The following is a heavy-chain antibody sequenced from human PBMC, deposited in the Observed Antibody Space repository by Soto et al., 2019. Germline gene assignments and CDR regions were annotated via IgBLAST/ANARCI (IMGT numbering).Heavy chain of an antibody. D-gene: IGHD2-15*01. CDR1: GGSVRSDPYY. CDR3: AVDGNCRGGAFQGWLDP. CDR2: IHYSGST. V-gene: IGHV4-61*01. J-gene: IGHJ5*02. Sequence: QVQLQESGPGLAKPSETLSLTCSVSGGSVRSDPYYWTWLRQPPGKGLEWIGYIHYSGSTNYNPALKSRVTRSVDMSKNQFSLRLSSVTAADTAVYHCAVDGNCRGGAFQGWLDPWGQGTLVTVSS.